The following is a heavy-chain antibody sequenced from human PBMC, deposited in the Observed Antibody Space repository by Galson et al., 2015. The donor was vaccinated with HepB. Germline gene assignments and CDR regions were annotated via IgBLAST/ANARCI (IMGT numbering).Heavy chain of an antibody. CDR3: ARDGQWLAPGYYYYGMDV. Sequence: SVKVSCKASGGTFSSYAISWVRQAPGQGLEWMGGIIPIFGTANYAQKFQGRVTITADESTSTAYMELSSLRSEDTAAYYCARDGQWLAPGYYYYGMDVWGQGTTVTVSS. J-gene: IGHJ6*02. CDR2: IIPIFGTA. V-gene: IGHV1-69*13. D-gene: IGHD6-19*01. CDR1: GGTFSSYA.